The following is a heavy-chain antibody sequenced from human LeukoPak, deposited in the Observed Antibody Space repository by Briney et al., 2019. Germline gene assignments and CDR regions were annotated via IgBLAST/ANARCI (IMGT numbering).Heavy chain of an antibody. D-gene: IGHD6-13*01. CDR1: GGTFSSYA. Sequence: ASVKVSCKASGGTFSSYAISWVRQAPGQGLEWMGGIIPNSGGTNYAQKFQGRVTMTRDTSISTAYMELSRLRSDDTAVYYCARGRIAAAGFYYYYYGMDVWGQGTTVTVSS. CDR2: IIPNSGGT. CDR3: ARGRIAAAGFYYYYYGMDV. V-gene: IGHV1-2*02. J-gene: IGHJ6*02.